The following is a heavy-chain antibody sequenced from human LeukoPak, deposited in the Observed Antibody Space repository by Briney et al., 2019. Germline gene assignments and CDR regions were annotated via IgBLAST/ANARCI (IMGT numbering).Heavy chain of an antibody. V-gene: IGHV4-30-4*08. CDR3: ARGSSDGAFDI. Sequence: SETLSLTCTVSGYSISSGFYWGWIRQPPGKGLEWIGYIYYSGSTYYNPSLKSRVTISVDTSKNQFSLKLSSVTAADTAVYYCARGSSDGAFDIWGQGTMVTVSS. CDR2: IYYSGST. CDR1: GYSISSGFY. J-gene: IGHJ3*02. D-gene: IGHD5-24*01.